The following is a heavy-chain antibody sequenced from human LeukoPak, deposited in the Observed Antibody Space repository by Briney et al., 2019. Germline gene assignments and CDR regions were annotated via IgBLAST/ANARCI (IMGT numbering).Heavy chain of an antibody. V-gene: IGHV4-4*02. D-gene: IGHD4-23*01. Sequence: SETLSLTCAVSGGSISSSNWWCWVRQPPGKGLGWIGEIYHSGSTNYNPSLKSRVTISVDKSKNQFSLKLSSVTAADTAVYYCASAVVSFAFDYWGQGTPVTVSS. CDR3: ASAVVSFAFDY. CDR1: GGSISSSNW. J-gene: IGHJ4*02. CDR2: IYHSGST.